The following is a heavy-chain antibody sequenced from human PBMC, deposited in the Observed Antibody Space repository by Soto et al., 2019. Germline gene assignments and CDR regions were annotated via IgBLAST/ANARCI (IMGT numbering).Heavy chain of an antibody. CDR2: ISGSGGST. CDR3: ANPFKRYCSGGSYIDAYPSTGDY. CDR1: GFTFSSYA. J-gene: IGHJ4*02. D-gene: IGHD2-15*01. Sequence: GGSLRLSCAASGFTFSSYAMSWVRQAPGKGLEWVSAISGSGGSTYYADSVKGRFTISRDNSKNTLYLQMNSLRAEDTAVYYCANPFKRYCSGGSYIDAYPSTGDYWGQGTLVTVSS. V-gene: IGHV3-23*01.